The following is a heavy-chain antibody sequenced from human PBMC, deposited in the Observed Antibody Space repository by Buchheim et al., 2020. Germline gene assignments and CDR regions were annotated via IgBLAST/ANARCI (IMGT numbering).Heavy chain of an antibody. CDR1: GGSISSGDYY. V-gene: IGHV4-30-4*01. Sequence: VQLLESGPGLVKPSETLSLTCTVSGGSISSGDYYWSWIRQPPGKGLEWIAYIYYSGSTYYNPSLKSRVTISLDTSKNQFSLKLSSVTAADTAVYYCARDLVSGAGQHWYFDLWGRGTL. D-gene: IGHD1-14*01. CDR2: IYYSGST. CDR3: ARDLVSGAGQHWYFDL. J-gene: IGHJ2*01.